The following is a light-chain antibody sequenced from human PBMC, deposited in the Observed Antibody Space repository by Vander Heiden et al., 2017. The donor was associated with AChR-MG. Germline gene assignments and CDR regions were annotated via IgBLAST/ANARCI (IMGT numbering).Light chain of an antibody. CDR1: KLGDKY. Sequence: SSELTQPPSVSVSPGQTARITCSGDKLGDKYACWYQQKPGQSPVLVIYQDSKRPSGIPERFSGSNSGNTATLTISGTQAMDEDDYYCQAWDSSTSVVFGGGTKLTVL. CDR2: QDS. CDR3: QAWDSSTSVV. J-gene: IGLJ2*01. V-gene: IGLV3-1*01.